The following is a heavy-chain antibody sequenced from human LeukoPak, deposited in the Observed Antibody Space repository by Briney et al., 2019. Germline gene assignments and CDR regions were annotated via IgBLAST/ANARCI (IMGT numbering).Heavy chain of an antibody. V-gene: IGHV4-59*08. J-gene: IGHJ4*02. CDR3: ARGAALVTHKYFDY. D-gene: IGHD5-18*01. Sequence: PSETLSLTCTVFGGSISSYYWSWIRQPPGKGLEWIGYIHSSGSTVYNPSLESRVTFSIGAPRNHFYLNMTSVTAADTAVYYCARGAALVTHKYFDYWGPGTLVTVSS. CDR2: IHSSGST. CDR1: GGSISSYY.